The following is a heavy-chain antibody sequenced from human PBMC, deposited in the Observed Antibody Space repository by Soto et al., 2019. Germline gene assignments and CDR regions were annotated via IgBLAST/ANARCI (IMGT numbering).Heavy chain of an antibody. CDR1: GYTFTSYG. J-gene: IGHJ6*02. D-gene: IGHD3-10*01. V-gene: IGHV1-18*01. CDR3: ARGGKGSGSYYNPWVGFYGMDV. Sequence: QVQLVQSGAEVKKPGASVKVSCKASGYTFTSYGFSWVRQAPGQGLEWMGWISGYNANTNYAPKFQDRVTMTTDTSTSTAYMELRSLRSDDTAVYYCARGGKGSGSYYNPWVGFYGMDVWGQGTTVTVSS. CDR2: ISGYNANT.